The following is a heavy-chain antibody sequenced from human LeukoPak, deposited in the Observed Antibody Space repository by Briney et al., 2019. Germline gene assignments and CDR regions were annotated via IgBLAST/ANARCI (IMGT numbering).Heavy chain of an antibody. J-gene: IGHJ5*02. D-gene: IGHD3-3*01. Sequence: GRSLRLSCAASGFTFSSYAMHWVRQAPGKGLEWVAVISYDGSNKYYADSVKGRFTISRDNSKNTLYLQMNSLRSEDTAVYYCARDNDFWSAPSWFDPWGQGTLVTVSS. CDR2: ISYDGSNK. CDR3: ARDNDFWSAPSWFDP. CDR1: GFTFSSYA. V-gene: IGHV3-30-3*01.